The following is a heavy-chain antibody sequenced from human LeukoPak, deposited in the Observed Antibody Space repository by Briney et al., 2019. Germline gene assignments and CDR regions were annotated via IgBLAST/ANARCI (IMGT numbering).Heavy chain of an antibody. CDR3: ARRAVENYFDY. CDR1: GGSLSSSSHY. CDR2: FSYGGNT. J-gene: IGHJ4*02. V-gene: IGHV4-39*01. D-gene: IGHD5-24*01. Sequence: PSETLSLTCTVSGGSLSSSSHYWGWIRQPPGKGLEWIGSFSYGGNTNYNPSLRSRVTISVDTSKNQLSLRLSSVTATDTAMYYCARRAVENYFDYWGQGTLVTVSS.